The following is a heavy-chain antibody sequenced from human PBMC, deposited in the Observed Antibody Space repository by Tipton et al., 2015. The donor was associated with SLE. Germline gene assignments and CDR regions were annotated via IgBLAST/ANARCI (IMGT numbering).Heavy chain of an antibody. Sequence: TLSLTCTVSGASVSSFCWNWIRQSPGKGLEWIACVCNSGSTYYNPSLKSRVTISVDTSKNQFSLKLSSVTAADTAVYYCARWIPLTGINVWGQGATVTVSS. D-gene: IGHD5-18*01. V-gene: IGHV4-59*08. CDR1: GASVSSFC. J-gene: IGHJ6*02. CDR3: ARWIPLTGINV. CDR2: VCNSGST.